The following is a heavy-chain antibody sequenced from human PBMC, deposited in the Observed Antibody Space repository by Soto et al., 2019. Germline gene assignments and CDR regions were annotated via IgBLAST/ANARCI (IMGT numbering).Heavy chain of an antibody. J-gene: IGHJ5*02. CDR2: IIPILGIA. V-gene: IGHV1-69*02. CDR1: GGTFSSYT. Sequence: QVQLVQSGAEVKKPGSSVKVSCKASGGTFSSYTISWVRQAPGQGLEWMGRIIPILGIANYAQKFQGRVTXTXDXXTSTAYMELSSLRSEDTAVYYCATSYSGYEGWFDPWGQGTLVTVSS. CDR3: ATSYSGYEGWFDP. D-gene: IGHD5-12*01.